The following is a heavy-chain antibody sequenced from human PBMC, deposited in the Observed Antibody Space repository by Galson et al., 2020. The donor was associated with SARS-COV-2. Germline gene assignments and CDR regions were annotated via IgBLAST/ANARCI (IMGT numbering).Heavy chain of an antibody. Sequence: SETLSLTCAVSGGSISSGGYSWSWIRQPPGKGLEWIGYIYHSGSTYYNPSLKSRVTISVDRSKNQFSLKLSSVTAADTAVYYCASHYSYSSSSADYWGQGTLVTVSS. D-gene: IGHD6-6*01. V-gene: IGHV4-30-2*01. CDR3: ASHYSYSSSSADY. CDR2: IYHSGST. CDR1: GGSISSGGYS. J-gene: IGHJ4*02.